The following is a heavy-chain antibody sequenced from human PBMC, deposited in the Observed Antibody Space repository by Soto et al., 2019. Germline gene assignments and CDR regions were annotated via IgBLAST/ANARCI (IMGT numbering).Heavy chain of an antibody. CDR3: ARLTYCSGGSCYDPDAFDI. Sequence: EVQLVESGGGQVKPGGSLRLSCAASGFTFSSYTMNWVRQAPGKGLEWVSSITSTSAYIYYADSVKGRFTISRDNAKNSLYLQMNSLRAEDTAVYYCARLTYCSGGSCYDPDAFDIWGQGTMVTVSS. V-gene: IGHV3-21*01. J-gene: IGHJ3*02. CDR2: ITSTSAYI. D-gene: IGHD2-15*01. CDR1: GFTFSSYT.